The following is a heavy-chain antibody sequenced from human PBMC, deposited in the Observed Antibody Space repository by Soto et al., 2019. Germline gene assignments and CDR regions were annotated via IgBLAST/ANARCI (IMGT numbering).Heavy chain of an antibody. CDR2: ISSSSSSYI. CDR1: GFTFSSYS. J-gene: IGHJ6*02. Sequence: SGGSLRLSCAASGFTFSSYSMNWVRQAPGKGLEWVSSISSSSSSYIYYADSVKGRFTISRDNAKNSLYLQMNSLRAEDTAVYYCARDVVVPAAMIYYYYGMDVWGQGTTVTVSS. V-gene: IGHV3-21*01. CDR3: ARDVVVPAAMIYYYYGMDV. D-gene: IGHD2-2*01.